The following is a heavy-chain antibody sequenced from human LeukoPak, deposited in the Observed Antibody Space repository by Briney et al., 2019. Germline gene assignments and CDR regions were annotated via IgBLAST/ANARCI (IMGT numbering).Heavy chain of an antibody. CDR2: IYYSGST. Sequence: SETLSLTCTVSGGSISSSSYYWGWIRQPPGKGLVWIGSIYYSGSTYYNPSLKSRVTISVDTSKNQFSLKLSSVTAADTAVYYCARQRTYYDFWSGYYLQAFDIWGQGTMVTVSS. V-gene: IGHV4-39*01. CDR3: ARQRTYYDFWSGYYLQAFDI. D-gene: IGHD3-3*01. CDR1: GGSISSSSYY. J-gene: IGHJ3*02.